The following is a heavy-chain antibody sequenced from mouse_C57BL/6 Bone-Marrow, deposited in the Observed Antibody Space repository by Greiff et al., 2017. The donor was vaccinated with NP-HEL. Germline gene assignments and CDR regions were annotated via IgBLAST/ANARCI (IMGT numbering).Heavy chain of an antibody. CDR2: IDPENGDT. V-gene: IGHV14-4*01. CDR3: TSIYYDYDDGH. D-gene: IGHD2-4*01. CDR1: GFNIKDDY. J-gene: IGHJ2*01. Sequence: EVQLQESGAELVRPGASVKLSCTASGFNIKDDYMHWVKQRPEQGLEWIGWIDPENGDTEYASKFQGKATITADTSSNTAYLQLSSLTSEDTAVYYCTSIYYDYDDGHWGQGTTLTVSS.